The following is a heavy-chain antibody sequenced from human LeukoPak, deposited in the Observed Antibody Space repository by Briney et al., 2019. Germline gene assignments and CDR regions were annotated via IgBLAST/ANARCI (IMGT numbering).Heavy chain of an antibody. V-gene: IGHV3-23*01. CDR2: ISGSGGST. D-gene: IGHD3-16*02. CDR1: GFTFSSYA. CDR3: AKDGSGDMITFGGVIANRFDY. J-gene: IGHJ4*02. Sequence: PGGSLRLSCAASGFTFSSYAMSWVRQAPGKGLEWVSAISGSGGSTYYADSVRGRFTISRDNSKNTLYLQMNSLRAEDTAVYYCAKDGSGDMITFGGVIANRFDYWGQGTLVTVSS.